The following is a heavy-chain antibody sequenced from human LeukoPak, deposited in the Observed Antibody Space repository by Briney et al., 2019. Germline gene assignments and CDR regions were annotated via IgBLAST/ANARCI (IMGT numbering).Heavy chain of an antibody. V-gene: IGHV4-59*01. Sequence: SETLSLTCTVSGGSITSYYWSWIRQPPGKGLEWIGYIYYSGIPNYNPSLKSRVTISVDTSKNQFSLKLSSVTAADTAVYYCARNGGAMDVWGKGTTVTVSS. J-gene: IGHJ6*04. CDR1: GGSITSYY. D-gene: IGHD3-16*01. CDR2: IYYSGIP. CDR3: ARNGGAMDV.